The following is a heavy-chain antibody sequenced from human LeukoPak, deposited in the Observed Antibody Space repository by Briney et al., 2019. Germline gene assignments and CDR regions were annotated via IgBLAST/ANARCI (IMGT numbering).Heavy chain of an antibody. CDR1: GGSISSSSYY. CDR2: IYYSGST. J-gene: IGHJ6*02. Sequence: SETLSLTCTVSGGSISSSSYYWGWIRQPPGKGLEWIGSIYYSGSTYYNPSLKSRVTISVDTSKNQFSLKLSSVTAADTAVYYHYYYYGMDVWGQGTTVTVSS. V-gene: IGHV4-39*01. CDR3: YYYYGMDV.